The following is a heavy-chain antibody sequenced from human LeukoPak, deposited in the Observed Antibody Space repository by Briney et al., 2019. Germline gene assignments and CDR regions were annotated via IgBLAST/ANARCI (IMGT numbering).Heavy chain of an antibody. CDR2: IYHSGST. CDR1: GGSISSGGYS. J-gene: IGHJ5*02. D-gene: IGHD3-3*01. Sequence: SQTLSLTCAVSGGSISSGGYSWSRIRQPPGKGLEWIGYIYHSGSTYYNPSLKSRVTISVDRSKNQFSLKLSSVTAADTAVYYCARDLGGAIFGVAPGGFDPWGQGTLVTVSS. CDR3: ARDLGGAIFGVAPGGFDP. V-gene: IGHV4-30-2*01.